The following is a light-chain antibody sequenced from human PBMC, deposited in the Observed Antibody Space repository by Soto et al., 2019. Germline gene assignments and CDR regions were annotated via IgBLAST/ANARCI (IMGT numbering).Light chain of an antibody. CDR2: DAS. Sequence: DIQMTQSPSTLSASVGDRVTITCRASQSISSWVAWHQQKPGEPPKVLIYDASRLKSGVPSRFSGSGSGTEFTLSISGLQPDDFATYFCQQYYTYPSTFGGGTKVEIK. CDR3: QQYYTYPST. J-gene: IGKJ4*01. V-gene: IGKV1-5*01. CDR1: QSISSW.